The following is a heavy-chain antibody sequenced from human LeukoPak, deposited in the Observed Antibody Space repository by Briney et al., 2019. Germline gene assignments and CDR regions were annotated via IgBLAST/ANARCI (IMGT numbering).Heavy chain of an antibody. J-gene: IGHJ4*02. CDR1: GFTFSSYA. D-gene: IGHD2-15*01. CDR3: AKGNGDSCYSVYDF. CDR2: MSGSGGST. V-gene: IGHV3-23*01. Sequence: GGSLRLSCAASGFTFSSYAMNWVRQAPGKGLGWVSSMSGSGGSTYYADSVKGRFTISRDNFKNTLYLQINSLRAEDTAVYYCAKGNGDSCYSVYDFWGQGTLVTVSS.